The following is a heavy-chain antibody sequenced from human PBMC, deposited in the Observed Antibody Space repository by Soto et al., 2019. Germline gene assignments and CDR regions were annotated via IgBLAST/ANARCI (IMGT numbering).Heavy chain of an antibody. Sequence: SSETLSLTCSVSGGSVVSGAYYWIWIRQPPGSALEWIGYIQYSGDTNYNSSLKSRVTISVDRSRNRFSLKLTSVTAADTAFYYCARHDYADRTFDLWGQGTKVTVSS. CDR1: GGSVVSGAYY. CDR2: IQYSGDT. CDR3: ARHDYADRTFDL. D-gene: IGHD5-12*01. J-gene: IGHJ3*01. V-gene: IGHV4-61*08.